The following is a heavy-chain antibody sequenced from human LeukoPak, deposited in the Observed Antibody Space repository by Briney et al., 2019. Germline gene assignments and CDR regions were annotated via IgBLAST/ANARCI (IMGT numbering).Heavy chain of an antibody. CDR1: GFTVSSNY. V-gene: IGHV3-53*01. CDR3: ARDDYGSGSYSY. Sequence: GGSLRLSCAASGFTVSSNYMSWVRQAPGKGLEWVSVIYSGGSTYYADSVKGRFTISRDNSKNTLYLQMNSLRAEDTAVYYCARDDYGSGSYSYWGQGTLVTVSS. J-gene: IGHJ4*02. CDR2: IYSGGST. D-gene: IGHD3-10*01.